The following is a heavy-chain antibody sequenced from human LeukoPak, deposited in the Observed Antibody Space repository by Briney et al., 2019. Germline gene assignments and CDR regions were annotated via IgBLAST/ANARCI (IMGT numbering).Heavy chain of an antibody. D-gene: IGHD1-26*01. V-gene: IGHV1-24*01. CDR2: FDPEDGET. CDR3: ATTPPHVGATNAMYYFDY. Sequence: ASVKVSCKVSGYTLTELSMHWVRQAPGKGLEWMGGFDPEDGETIYAQKFQGRVTMTEDTSTDTVYMELSSLRSEDTAVYYCATTPPHVGATNAMYYFDYWGQGTLVTVSS. J-gene: IGHJ4*02. CDR1: GYTLTELS.